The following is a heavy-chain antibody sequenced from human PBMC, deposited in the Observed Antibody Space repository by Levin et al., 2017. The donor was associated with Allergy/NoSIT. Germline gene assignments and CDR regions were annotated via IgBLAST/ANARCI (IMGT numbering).Heavy chain of an antibody. CDR1: GYSFTSYW. V-gene: IGHV5-51*01. J-gene: IGHJ6*03. CDR2: IYPGDSDT. CDR3: ARAAMGLPKNYYYYYYMDV. Sequence: GESLKISCKGSGYSFTSYWIGWVRQMPGKGLEWMGIIYPGDSDTRYSPSFQDQVTISADKSISTAYLQWSSLKASDTAMYYCARAAMGLPKNYYYYYYMDVWGKGTTVTVSS. D-gene: IGHD5-18*01.